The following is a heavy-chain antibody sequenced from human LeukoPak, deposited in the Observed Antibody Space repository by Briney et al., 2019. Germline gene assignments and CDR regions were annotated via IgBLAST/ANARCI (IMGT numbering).Heavy chain of an antibody. J-gene: IGHJ6*03. D-gene: IGHD3-22*01. CDR1: GGSISSYY. CDR3: ARVRDSSGYDYYYYMDV. Sequence: SETLSLTCTVSGGSISSYYWSWIRQPPGKGLEWIGYIYYSGSTNYNPSLKSRVTISVETSKTQFSLKLSSVTAAATAVYYCARVRDSSGYDYYYYMDVWGKGTTVTVSS. CDR2: IYYSGST. V-gene: IGHV4-59*01.